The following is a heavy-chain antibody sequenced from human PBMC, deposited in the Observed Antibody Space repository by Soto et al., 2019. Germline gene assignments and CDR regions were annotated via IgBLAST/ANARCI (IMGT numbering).Heavy chain of an antibody. V-gene: IGHV1-69*01. CDR2: IIPIFGTA. CDR3: ARVPYLYGSGSYGSGYYYYGMDV. J-gene: IGHJ6*02. CDR1: GSTFSSYA. D-gene: IGHD3-10*01. Sequence: QVQLVQSGAEVKKPGSSVKVSCKASGSTFSSYAISWVRQAPGQGLEWMGGIIPIFGTANYAQKFQGRVTITADESTSTAYMELSSLRSEDTAVYYCARVPYLYGSGSYGSGYYYYGMDVWGQGTTVTVSS.